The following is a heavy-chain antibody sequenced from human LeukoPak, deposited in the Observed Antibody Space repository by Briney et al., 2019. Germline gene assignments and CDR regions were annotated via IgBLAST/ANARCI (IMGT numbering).Heavy chain of an antibody. CDR3: ARHFKQRYYYYMDV. J-gene: IGHJ6*03. CDR2: INHSGST. CDR1: GGSFSGYY. D-gene: IGHD1/OR15-1a*01. V-gene: IGHV4-34*01. Sequence: SETLSLTCAVYGGSFSGYYWSWIRQPPGKGLEWIGEINHSGSTNYNPSLKSRVTISVDTSKNQFSLKLSSVTAADTAVYYCARHFKQRYYYYMDVWGKGTTVTVSS.